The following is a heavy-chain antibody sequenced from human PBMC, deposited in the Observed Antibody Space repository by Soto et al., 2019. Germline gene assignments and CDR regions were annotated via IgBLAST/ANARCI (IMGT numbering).Heavy chain of an antibody. CDR2: ISGGGDTT. CDR1: GFTFSSYA. J-gene: IGHJ4*02. Sequence: GGSLRLSCAASGFTFSSYAMSWVRQAPGKGPEWVSAISGGGDTTYYADSVKGRFTISRDNARNSLYLQMNSLRAEDTAFYYCARDHSGYDFLDYWGQGALVTVSS. V-gene: IGHV3-23*01. CDR3: ARDHSGYDFLDY. D-gene: IGHD5-12*01.